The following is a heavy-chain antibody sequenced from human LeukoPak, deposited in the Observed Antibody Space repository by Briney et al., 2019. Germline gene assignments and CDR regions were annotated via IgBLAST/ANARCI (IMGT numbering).Heavy chain of an antibody. Sequence: GGSPRLSCAASGFTFSSHWMHWVRQAPGKGLVWVSRMDTDGSNINYADSVKGRFTISRDNAKNTLYLQMNSLRAEDTAVYYCARGGEGYNGPGFNWGQGTLVTVSS. CDR1: GFTFSSHW. D-gene: IGHD5-12*01. CDR3: ARGGEGYNGPGFN. V-gene: IGHV3-74*01. CDR2: MDTDGSNI. J-gene: IGHJ4*02.